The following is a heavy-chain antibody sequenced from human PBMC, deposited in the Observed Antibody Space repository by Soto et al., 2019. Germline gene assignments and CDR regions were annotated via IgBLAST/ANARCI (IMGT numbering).Heavy chain of an antibody. D-gene: IGHD6-13*01. CDR3: ARVSSSWYKDYFDY. V-gene: IGHV1-69*12. Sequence: QVQLVQSGAEVKKPGSSVKVSCKASGGTFSNYAISWVRQAPGQGLEWMGGIIPIFGTTNYAQRFQGRVTITADESTSKAYMELSSLRSEDTAVYYCARVSSSWYKDYFDYWGQGTLVTVSS. CDR1: GGTFSNYA. CDR2: IIPIFGTT. J-gene: IGHJ4*02.